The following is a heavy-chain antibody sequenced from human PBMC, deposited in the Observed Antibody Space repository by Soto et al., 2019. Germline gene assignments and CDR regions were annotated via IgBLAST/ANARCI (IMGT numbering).Heavy chain of an antibody. CDR1: GFTFSSYW. J-gene: IGHJ6*02. Sequence: PGGSLRLSCAASGFTFSSYWMSWVRQAPGKGLEWVANIKQDGSEKYYVDSVKGRFTISRDNAKNSLYLQMNSLRAEDTAVYYCARDPVESYSGGSCYWDYYGMDVWGQGTTVTGSS. V-gene: IGHV3-7*05. D-gene: IGHD2-15*01. CDR3: ARDPVESYSGGSCYWDYYGMDV. CDR2: IKQDGSEK.